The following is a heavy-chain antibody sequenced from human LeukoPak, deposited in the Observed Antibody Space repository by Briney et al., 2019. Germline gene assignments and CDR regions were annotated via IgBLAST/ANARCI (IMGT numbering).Heavy chain of an antibody. CDR3: ARTYYYGSGSSDY. V-gene: IGHV3-21*01. Sequence: GGSLRLSCAASGFTFSSYAMTWVRQAPGKGLEWVSSISGSTNYIYFADSVKGRFTISRDNAKNSLYLQMNSLRAEDTAVYYCARTYYYGSGSSDYWGQGTLVTVSS. J-gene: IGHJ4*02. CDR2: ISGSTNYI. D-gene: IGHD3-10*01. CDR1: GFTFSSYA.